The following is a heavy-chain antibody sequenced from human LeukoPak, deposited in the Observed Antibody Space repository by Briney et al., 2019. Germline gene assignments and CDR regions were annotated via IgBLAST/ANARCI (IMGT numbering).Heavy chain of an antibody. D-gene: IGHD4-11*01. V-gene: IGHV1-18*01. CDR3: ARDYSHYPYYFAS. CDR1: GYSFTNYA. Sequence: GASVKVSCKASGYSFTNYAFSWVRQAPGQGLEWMGWISPYIGDTKYAESFQGRVTMTTDTFTSTAYMELSGLRPGDTAVYYCARDYSHYPYYFASWGQGTLVTVSS. J-gene: IGHJ4*02. CDR2: ISPYIGDT.